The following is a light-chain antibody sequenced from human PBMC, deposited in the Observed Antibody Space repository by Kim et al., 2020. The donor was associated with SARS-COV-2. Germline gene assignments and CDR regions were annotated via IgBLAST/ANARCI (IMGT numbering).Light chain of an antibody. CDR2: HQSDSDN. J-gene: IGLJ3*02. CDR1: SSVNGGICR. Sequence: LSCTLRSSVNGGICRICWYQQEPGSPPQYLLRHQSDSDNHQGSGVPSRFSGSKDASANAGILLSSGLQSEDEADYFCMIWYSSAWVFGGGTQLTVL. V-gene: IGLV5-45*01. CDR3: MIWYSSAWV.